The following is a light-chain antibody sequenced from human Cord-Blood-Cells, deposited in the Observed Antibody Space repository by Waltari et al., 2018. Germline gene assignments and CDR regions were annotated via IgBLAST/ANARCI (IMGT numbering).Light chain of an antibody. CDR1: QSVSSSY. Sequence: EIVLSQSPLTVSVSPGVRVTLSCRASQSVSSSYLAWYQQKPGQAPRLLIYGASSRDTGIPDRFSGSGSGTDFTLTISRLEPEDFAVYYCQQYGSSPFTFGPGTKVDIK. CDR2: GAS. J-gene: IGKJ3*01. CDR3: QQYGSSPFT. V-gene: IGKV3-20*01.